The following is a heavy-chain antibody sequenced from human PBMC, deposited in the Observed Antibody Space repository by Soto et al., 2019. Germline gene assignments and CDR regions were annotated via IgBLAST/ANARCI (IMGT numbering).Heavy chain of an antibody. Sequence: PGGSVRLGCAASGVSCSSHGIHWVRQAPGKGLVWVSRINTDGSTTNYADSVKGRFTISRDNAKNTLYLQMNSLRAEGTAVYYCARGRSGGYSLDYWGLGTLVTVSS. V-gene: IGHV3-74*01. J-gene: IGHJ4*02. D-gene: IGHD3-22*01. CDR3: ARGRSGGYSLDY. CDR2: INTDGSTT. CDR1: GVSCSSHG.